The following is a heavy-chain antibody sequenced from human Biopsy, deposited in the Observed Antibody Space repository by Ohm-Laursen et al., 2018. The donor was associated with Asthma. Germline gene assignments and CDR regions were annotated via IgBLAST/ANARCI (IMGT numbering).Heavy chain of an antibody. CDR1: GYTFKSAG. CDR3: ARAVDYSHYYGIDV. V-gene: IGHV1-18*01. D-gene: IGHD3-10*01. CDR2: ISVYNGNT. J-gene: IGHJ6*02. Sequence: GASVKVSCKTSGYTFKSAGITWARQAPGQGLEWMGWISVYNGNTKVAQKLQDRVTMITDTSTSTAYMELRSLRSDDTAVYFCARAVDYSHYYGIDVWGQGTTVTVS.